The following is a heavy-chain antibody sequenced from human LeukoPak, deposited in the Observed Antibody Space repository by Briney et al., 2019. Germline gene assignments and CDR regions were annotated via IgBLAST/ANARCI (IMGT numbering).Heavy chain of an antibody. Sequence: SQTLSLTCAISGDSVSTNSAAWNWIRQSPSRGLEWLGRTYYRSKWSHDYAPSVQSRTTINPDTSKNQFSLHLNSVTPEDTAVYYCARGNRDFDSWGQGTLVTVSS. CDR2: TYYRSKWSH. CDR3: ARGNRDFDS. V-gene: IGHV6-1*01. D-gene: IGHD2-21*02. J-gene: IGHJ5*01. CDR1: GDSVSTNSAA.